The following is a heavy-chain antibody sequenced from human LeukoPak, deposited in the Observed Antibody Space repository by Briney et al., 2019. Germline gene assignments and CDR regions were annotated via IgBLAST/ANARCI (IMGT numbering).Heavy chain of an antibody. CDR2: ISGSGGST. CDR3: AKDSFSSTVTN. Sequence: GGSLRLSCTASGFTFSSYAMSWVRQAPGKGLEWVSAISGSGGSTYYADSVKGRFTISRDNSKNTLYLQMNSLRAEDTAVYYCAKDSFSSTVTNWGQGTLVTVSS. CDR1: GFTFSSYA. D-gene: IGHD4-17*01. J-gene: IGHJ4*02. V-gene: IGHV3-23*01.